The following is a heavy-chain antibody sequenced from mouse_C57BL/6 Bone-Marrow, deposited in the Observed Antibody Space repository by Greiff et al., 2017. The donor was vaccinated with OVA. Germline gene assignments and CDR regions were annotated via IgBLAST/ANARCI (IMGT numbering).Heavy chain of an antibody. Sequence: VQLVESGAELARPGASVKLSCKASGYTFTSYGISWVKQRTGQGLEWIGEIYPRSGNTYYNEKFKGKATLTADKSSSTAYMELRSLTSEDSAVYFCAREGIYYDYFDYWGQGTTLTVSS. CDR3: AREGIYYDYFDY. J-gene: IGHJ2*01. D-gene: IGHD2-4*01. CDR2: IYPRSGNT. CDR1: GYTFTSYG. V-gene: IGHV1-81*01.